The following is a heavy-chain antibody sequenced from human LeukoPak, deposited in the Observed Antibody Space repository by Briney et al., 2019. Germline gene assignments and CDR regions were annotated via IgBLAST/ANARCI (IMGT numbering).Heavy chain of an antibody. V-gene: IGHV3-74*01. Sequence: GGSLRLSCAASGFTFTNFWMNWVRQTPGKGLMWVSRIQTDGSTRYAESVKGRFNISRDNAKNTVYLQMNTLSPEDTAIYYCARGLHWNDFNWFDSWGQGTLVTVSS. J-gene: IGHJ5*01. CDR2: IQTDGST. D-gene: IGHD1-1*01. CDR3: ARGLHWNDFNWFDS. CDR1: GFTFTNFW.